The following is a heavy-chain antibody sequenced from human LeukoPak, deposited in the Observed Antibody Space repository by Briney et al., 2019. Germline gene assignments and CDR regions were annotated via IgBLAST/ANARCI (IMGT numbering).Heavy chain of an antibody. Sequence: PWGSLRLSCAASGFTFSSYAMGWVRQAPGKGLEWFSAVSGNSGGDTYYADAVKGRFTISRDNSKTTLYLEMNSLRADDTAVYYCAKGSSSGRPYLFDYWGQGSLVAVSS. CDR1: GFTFSSYA. D-gene: IGHD3-10*01. CDR3: AKGSSSGRPYLFDY. V-gene: IGHV3-23*01. J-gene: IGHJ4*02. CDR2: VSGNSGGDT.